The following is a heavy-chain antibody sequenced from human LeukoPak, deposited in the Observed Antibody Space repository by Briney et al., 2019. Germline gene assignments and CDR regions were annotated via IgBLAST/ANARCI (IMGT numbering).Heavy chain of an antibody. CDR2: ITGNGDAI. J-gene: IGHJ4*02. CDR3: ADSNYWYPNDY. V-gene: IGHV3-23*01. CDR1: GFTFSSYA. Sequence: GRSLRLSYAASGFTFSSYAMRWVRQAPGKGLEWVSSITGNGDAIYYADSVQGRFTISRDNSRNTLYLQMSSLRVEDTAIYYCADSNYWYPNDYWGQGTLVTVSS. D-gene: IGHD4-11*01.